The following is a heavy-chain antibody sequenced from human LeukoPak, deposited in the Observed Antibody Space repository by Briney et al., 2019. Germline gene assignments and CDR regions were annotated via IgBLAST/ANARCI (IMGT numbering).Heavy chain of an antibody. J-gene: IGHJ4*02. Sequence: PGGSLRLSCPTSGFTFSSYGMHWVRQPPGKGLEWVALISYDGTNKYYADSVKGRFTISRDNSKNTLYLQMSSLRAEDTALYYCAKIPQPYCGGDCSHFDYWGQGTLVTVSS. CDR3: AKIPQPYCGGDCSHFDY. V-gene: IGHV3-30*18. CDR1: GFTFSSYG. CDR2: ISYDGTNK. D-gene: IGHD2-21*02.